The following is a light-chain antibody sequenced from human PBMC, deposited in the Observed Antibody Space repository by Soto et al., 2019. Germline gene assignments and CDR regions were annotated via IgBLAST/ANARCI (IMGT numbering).Light chain of an antibody. V-gene: IGKV3-20*01. CDR3: QQYGSSPPLT. Sequence: EIVLTQSPGTLSLSPGERATLSCRASQSVSSNILAWYQQKPGQAPRLLIYGASTRATGIPDRFSGRGSGTDFTLTISRLEPEDFALYYCQQYGSSPPLTFGGGTKVEI. CDR2: GAS. CDR1: QSVSSNI. J-gene: IGKJ4*01.